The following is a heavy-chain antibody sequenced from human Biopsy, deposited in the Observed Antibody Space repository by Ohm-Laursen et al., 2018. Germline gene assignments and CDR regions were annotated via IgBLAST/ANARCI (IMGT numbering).Heavy chain of an antibody. CDR2: MNPDSGNT. D-gene: IGHD3-10*01. Sequence: ASVKVSCKASGYTFTSYEINWVRQATGQGLEWMGWMNPDSGNTGYAQNFQGRVTMTRNTSISTAYMELSSLRSEDTAVYFCARADPPLFYYGSGSSNWFDPWGQRTTVTVSS. J-gene: IGHJ5*01. V-gene: IGHV1-8*01. CDR3: ARADPPLFYYGSGSSNWFDP. CDR1: GYTFTSYE.